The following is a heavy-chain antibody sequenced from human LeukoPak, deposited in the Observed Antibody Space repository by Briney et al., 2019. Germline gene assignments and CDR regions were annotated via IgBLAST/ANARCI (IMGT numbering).Heavy chain of an antibody. CDR1: GFTFSSYA. CDR3: ARDSGARGGGNYGMDV. J-gene: IGHJ6*02. CDR2: ISSNGGST. V-gene: IGHV3-64*01. D-gene: IGHD2-21*01. Sequence: GGSLRLSCAASGFTFSSYAMHWVRQAPGKELEYVSVISSNGGSTSYTNSVKGRFIISRDNSKNTLYLQMGSLRAEDMGVYYCARDSGARGGGNYGMDVWGQGTTVTVSS.